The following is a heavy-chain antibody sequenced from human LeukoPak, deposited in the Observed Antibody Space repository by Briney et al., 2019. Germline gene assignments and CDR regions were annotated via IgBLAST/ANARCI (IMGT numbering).Heavy chain of an antibody. CDR2: ISAYNGNT. J-gene: IGHJ4*02. CDR1: GYTFTSYG. V-gene: IGHV1-18*01. Sequence: GAWVKVSCKSSGYTFTSYGISWVRQAPGQGLEWMGLISAYNGNTNYAQKLQGRVTMTTDTSTSTAYMELRSLRSDDTAVYYCARDSGGSGSYSTFDYWGQGTLVTVSS. CDR3: ARDSGGSGSYSTFDY. D-gene: IGHD3-10*01.